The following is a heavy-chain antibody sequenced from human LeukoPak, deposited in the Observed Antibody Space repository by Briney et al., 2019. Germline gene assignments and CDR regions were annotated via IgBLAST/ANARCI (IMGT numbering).Heavy chain of an antibody. CDR3: AKVEQLAPFDY. V-gene: IGHV3-23*01. J-gene: IGHJ4*02. CDR2: ISGSGGST. Sequence: GGSLRLSCAASGFTFSDYYMSWIRQAPGKGLEWVSAISGSGGSTYYADSVKGRFTISRDNSKNTLYLQMNSLRAEDTAVYYCAKVEQLAPFDYWGQGTLVTVSS. CDR1: GFTFSDYY. D-gene: IGHD6-6*01.